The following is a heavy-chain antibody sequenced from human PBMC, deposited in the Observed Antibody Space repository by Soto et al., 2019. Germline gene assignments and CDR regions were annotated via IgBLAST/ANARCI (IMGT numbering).Heavy chain of an antibody. CDR2: IYYSGST. D-gene: IGHD3-22*01. CDR1: GGSIRSYY. CDR3: ARQYYDSSGYPDYFDY. J-gene: IGHJ4*02. V-gene: IGHV4-59*01. Sequence: SETLSLTCTVSGGSIRSYYCSWIRQPPGKGLEWIGYIYYSGSTNYNPSLKSRVTISVDTSKNQFSLKLSSVTAADTAVYYCARQYYDSSGYPDYFDYWGQGTLVTVSS.